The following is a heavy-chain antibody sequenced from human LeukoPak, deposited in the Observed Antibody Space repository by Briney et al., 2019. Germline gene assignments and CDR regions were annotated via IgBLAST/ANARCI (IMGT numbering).Heavy chain of an antibody. J-gene: IGHJ4*02. CDR3: ARQRAWGSSGYYPTPTYYFDY. CDR2: IYYSGST. V-gene: IGHV4-39*01. D-gene: IGHD3-22*01. Sequence: PSETLSLTCTVSGGSISSSSYYWGWIRQPPGKGLEWIGSIYYSGSTYYNPSLKSRVTISVDTSKNQFSLKLSSVPPADTAVYYRARQRAWGSSGYYPTPTYYFDYWGQGTLVTVSS. CDR1: GGSISSSSYY.